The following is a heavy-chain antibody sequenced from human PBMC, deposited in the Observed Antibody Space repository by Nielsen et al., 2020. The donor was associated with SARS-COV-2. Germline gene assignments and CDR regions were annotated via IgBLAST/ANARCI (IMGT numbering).Heavy chain of an antibody. V-gene: IGHV1-2*06. D-gene: IGHD2/OR15-2a*01. Sequence: ASVKVSCKASGYTFTAYAIHWVRQAPGKRLEWMGRIDHNRGGTNYAQKFQGRVTMTRDTSISTVYMELSRLRSYDTAVYYCARSNFFDNWGQGTLVTVSS. CDR2: IDHNRGGT. J-gene: IGHJ4*02. CDR3: ARSNFFDN. CDR1: GYTFTAYA.